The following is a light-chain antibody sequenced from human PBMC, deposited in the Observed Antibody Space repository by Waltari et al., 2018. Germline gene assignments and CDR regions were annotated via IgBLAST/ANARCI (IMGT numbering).Light chain of an antibody. CDR1: QTVSSY. J-gene: IGKJ5*01. V-gene: IGKV3-11*01. Sequence: EIVLTQSPATLSVSPGERATLSCRASQTVSSYLAWYQQKPGQAPRLLIYDASNRATGISARFSGSGSGTAFTLTISSLEPEDFAVYYCQQRSNWPITFGQGTRLEIK. CDR2: DAS. CDR3: QQRSNWPIT.